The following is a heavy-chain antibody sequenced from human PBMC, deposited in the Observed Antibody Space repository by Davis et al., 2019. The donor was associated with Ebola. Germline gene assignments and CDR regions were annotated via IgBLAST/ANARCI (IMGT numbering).Heavy chain of an antibody. J-gene: IGHJ4*02. CDR3: ARQIRSSSYFDY. D-gene: IGHD6-19*01. V-gene: IGHV5-51*01. CDR2: IYPGDSDS. Sequence: GGSLRLSCKSSGYSFTSYWIGWVRQMPGKGLEWMGIIYPGDSDSRYSPSFQGQVTISADKSLSTAYLTWSSLKASDNAMYYCARQIRSSSYFDYWGQGTLVTVSS. CDR1: GYSFTSYW.